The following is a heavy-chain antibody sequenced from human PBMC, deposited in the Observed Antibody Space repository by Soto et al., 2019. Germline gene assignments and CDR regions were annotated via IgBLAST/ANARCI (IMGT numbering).Heavy chain of an antibody. D-gene: IGHD1-1*01. Sequence: EVQLLESGGGLVQPGGSLRLSCAASGFTFSNYAMNWVRQAPGKGLEWVSVISGSGSSTAYADSVKGRFPISRDNPKNTLFLQMTGLRAEDTAVYFCAKDRKDWDTGWDAFDIWGLGTMVTVSS. CDR1: GFTFSNYA. CDR2: ISGSGSST. CDR3: AKDRKDWDTGWDAFDI. J-gene: IGHJ3*02. V-gene: IGHV3-23*01.